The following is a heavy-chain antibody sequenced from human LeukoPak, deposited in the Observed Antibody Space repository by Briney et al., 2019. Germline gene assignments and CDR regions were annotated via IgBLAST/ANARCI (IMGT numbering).Heavy chain of an antibody. D-gene: IGHD2-8*02. CDR1: GGSISSGDYY. CDR2: INHSGST. V-gene: IGHV4-39*07. Sequence: SETLSLTCTVSGGSISSGDYYWSWIRQPPGKGLEWIGEINHSGSTNYNPSLKSRVTISVDTSKSQFSLKLSSVTAADTAVYYCARGITGFDYWGQGTLVTVSS. CDR3: ARGITGFDY. J-gene: IGHJ4*02.